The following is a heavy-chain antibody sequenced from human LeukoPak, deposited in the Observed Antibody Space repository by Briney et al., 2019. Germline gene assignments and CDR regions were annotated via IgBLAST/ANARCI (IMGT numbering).Heavy chain of an antibody. D-gene: IGHD3-16*02. CDR1: GYTFTGYY. Sequence: EASVKVSCKASGYTFTGYYMHWVRQAPGQGLEWMGWINPNSGGTNYAQKFQGRVTMTRDTSISTAYMELSGLRSDDTAVYYCARDAGYHDYVWGSYRYTDFWGQGTLVTASS. J-gene: IGHJ4*02. CDR2: INPNSGGT. V-gene: IGHV1-2*02. CDR3: ARDAGYHDYVWGSYRYTDF.